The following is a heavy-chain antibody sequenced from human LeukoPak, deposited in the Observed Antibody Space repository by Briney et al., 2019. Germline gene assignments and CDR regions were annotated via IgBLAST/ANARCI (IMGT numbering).Heavy chain of an antibody. CDR3: ARSAVADTLPAYYFDY. CDR2: ISAYNGNT. CDR1: GYTFITSD. J-gene: IGHJ4*02. D-gene: IGHD6-19*01. V-gene: IGHV1-18*01. Sequence: ASVTVSCTASGYTFITSDISWVRQAPGQGLEWMGWISAYNGNTNYAQKIQGRLTMTTDTSTNTAYMELRSLRSDDTAVYYCARSAVADTLPAYYFDYWGQGTLVTVSS.